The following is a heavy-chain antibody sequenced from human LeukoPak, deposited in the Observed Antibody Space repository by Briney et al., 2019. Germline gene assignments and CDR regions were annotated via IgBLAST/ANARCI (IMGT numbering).Heavy chain of an antibody. V-gene: IGHV4-39*07. CDR2: IYYSGST. D-gene: IGHD3-9*01. CDR1: GGSISSSSYY. Sequence: PSETLSLTCTVSGGSISSSSYYWGWIRQPPGKGLEWIGSIYYSGSTYYNPSLKSRVTISVDTSKNQFSLKLSSVTAADTAVYYCARGVFILTGYYNYWGQGTLVTVSS. CDR3: ARGVFILTGYYNY. J-gene: IGHJ4*02.